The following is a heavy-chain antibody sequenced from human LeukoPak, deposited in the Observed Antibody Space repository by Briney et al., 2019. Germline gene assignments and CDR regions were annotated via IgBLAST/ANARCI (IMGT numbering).Heavy chain of an antibody. CDR3: AKDGIAAAGRGIGAFDI. J-gene: IGHJ3*02. CDR2: ISYDGSNK. Sequence: GGSLRLSCAASGFTFSSYGMHWVRQAPGKGLEWVAVISYDGSNKYYADSVKGRFTISRDNSKNTLYLQMNSLRAEDTAVYYCAKDGIAAAGRGIGAFDIWGQGTMVTVSS. V-gene: IGHV3-30*18. CDR1: GFTFSSYG. D-gene: IGHD6-13*01.